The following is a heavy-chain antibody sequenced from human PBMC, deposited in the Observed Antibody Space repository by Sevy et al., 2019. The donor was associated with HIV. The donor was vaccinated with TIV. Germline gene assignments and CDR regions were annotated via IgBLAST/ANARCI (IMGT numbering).Heavy chain of an antibody. Sequence: GGSLRLSCAASGFTVSSNYMSWVRQAPGKGLEWVSVIYSGGSTYYADSVKGRFTISRDNSKNTLYLHMNSLRAEDTAVYYGARDDSSGYFFDYWGQGTLVTVSS. CDR1: GFTVSSNY. J-gene: IGHJ4*02. V-gene: IGHV3-53*01. CDR3: ARDDSSGYFFDY. CDR2: IYSGGST. D-gene: IGHD3-22*01.